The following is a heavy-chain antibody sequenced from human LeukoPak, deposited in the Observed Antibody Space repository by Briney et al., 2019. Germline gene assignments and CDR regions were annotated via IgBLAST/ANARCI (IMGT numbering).Heavy chain of an antibody. CDR2: ISGSGGST. V-gene: IGHV3-23*01. J-gene: IGHJ4*02. Sequence: GGSLRLSSAASGFTFSSYAMSWVRQAPGKGLEWVSAISGSGGSTYYADSVKGRFTISRDNSKNTLYLQMNSLRAEDTAVYYCAKGPHYYDSSGYAFWGQGTLVTVSS. CDR1: GFTFSSYA. CDR3: AKGPHYYDSSGYAF. D-gene: IGHD3-22*01.